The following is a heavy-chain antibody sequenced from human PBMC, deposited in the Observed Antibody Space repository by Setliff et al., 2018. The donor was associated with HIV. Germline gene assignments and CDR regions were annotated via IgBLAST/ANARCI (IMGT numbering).Heavy chain of an antibody. D-gene: IGHD4-4*01. CDR2: IFYSGHT. Sequence: SETLSLTCAVYGGSFSGYYWSWIRQPPGKGLEWIGNIFYSGHTFYNPSLKSRVSISVDTSKNQFSLRLSSVTAADTAVYYCTRGGSMTTLTTWGQGTLVTVSS. V-gene: IGHV4-34*01. J-gene: IGHJ4*02. CDR3: TRGGSMTTLTT. CDR1: GGSFSGYY.